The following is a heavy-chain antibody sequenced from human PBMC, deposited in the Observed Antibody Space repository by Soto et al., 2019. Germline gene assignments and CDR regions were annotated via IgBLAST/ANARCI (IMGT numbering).Heavy chain of an antibody. V-gene: IGHV4-4*02. J-gene: IGHJ3*02. D-gene: IGHD2-21*02. CDR2: IYHSGIT. Sequence: QVQLQESGPGLVMPSGTLSLTCAVSYDSISRSGWWNGVGQPPGKGLEWIGEIYHSGITNYNPSLQSRVTLSVDKSKNQFSLKLSSVTAADTAVYYCASAGGNSRAFDIWGQGTMVTVSS. CDR1: YDSISRSGW. CDR3: ASAGGNSRAFDI.